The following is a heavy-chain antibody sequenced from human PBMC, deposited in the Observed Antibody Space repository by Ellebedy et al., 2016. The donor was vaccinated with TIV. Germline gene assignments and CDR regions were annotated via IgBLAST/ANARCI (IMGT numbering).Heavy chain of an antibody. J-gene: IGHJ4*02. CDR2: IYPGDSDT. D-gene: IGHD2-2*01. Sequence: GGSLRLSCKGSGYIFTSYWIGWVRQMPRKGLEWMGIIYPGDSDTRYSPSFQGQVTISADKSTSTIYLQWSSLKASDTAIYFCATAIMGPHYWGQGTLVTVSS. CDR3: ATAIMGPHY. CDR1: GYIFTSYW. V-gene: IGHV5-51*01.